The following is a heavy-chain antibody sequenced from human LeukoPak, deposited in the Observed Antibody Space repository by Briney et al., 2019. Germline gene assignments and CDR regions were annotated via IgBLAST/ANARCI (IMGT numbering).Heavy chain of an antibody. CDR2: INSDGSST. J-gene: IGHJ4*02. CDR3: ARDGSLPDY. Sequence: GGSLSLSCAASEFTFSSYWMHWVRQAPGEGLVWVSYINSDGSSTSYADYVKGRFTISRDNARNTLYLQMNSLRVEDTAVYYCARDGSLPDYWGQGTLVTVSS. V-gene: IGHV3-74*01. CDR1: EFTFSSYW.